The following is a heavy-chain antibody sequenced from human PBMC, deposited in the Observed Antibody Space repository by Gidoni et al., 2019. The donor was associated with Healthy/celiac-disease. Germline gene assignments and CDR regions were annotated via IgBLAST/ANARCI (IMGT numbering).Heavy chain of an antibody. CDR1: GFTFSSYW. Sequence: EVQLVESGGGLVQPGGSLRLSCAASGFTFSSYWMSWVRQAPGKGLEWVANIKQDGSEKYYVDSVKGRFTISRDNAKNSLYLQMNSLRAEDTAVYYCARDKAVTVSYYYYGMDVWGQGTTVTVSS. D-gene: IGHD2-21*02. V-gene: IGHV3-7*01. CDR3: ARDKAVTVSYYYYGMDV. J-gene: IGHJ6*02. CDR2: IKQDGSEK.